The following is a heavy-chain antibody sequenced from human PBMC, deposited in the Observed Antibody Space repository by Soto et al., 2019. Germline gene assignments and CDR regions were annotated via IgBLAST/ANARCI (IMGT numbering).Heavy chain of an antibody. CDR1: GDSISSYY. V-gene: IGHV4-59*01. CDR2: VYSGST. D-gene: IGHD3-10*01. CDR3: AKSLWFGDTNWFAP. J-gene: IGHJ5*02. Sequence: QVQLQESRPGLVKPSETLSLTCTVSGDSISSYYWSWIRQPPGKGLEWIGYVYSGSTKYNPSLKSRVTISVDTSKNQCSLKLSSVTAADTAVYHCAKSLWFGDTNWFAPWGQGTPVTVSS.